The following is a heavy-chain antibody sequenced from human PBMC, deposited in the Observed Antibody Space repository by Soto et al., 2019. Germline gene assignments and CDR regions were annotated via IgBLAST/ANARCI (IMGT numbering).Heavy chain of an antibody. CDR1: GGFFSSFY. Sequence: SETLSVTCTVSGGFFSSFYWSWIRQPPGKGLEWIGNVHFSGSTDYNPSLRSRVSISLDTSTNKFSLNLSSVTAADTAVYFCAREFGFEAAEFDYWGQGALGTVSS. J-gene: IGHJ4*02. D-gene: IGHD6-13*01. CDR3: AREFGFEAAEFDY. CDR2: VHFSGST. V-gene: IGHV4-59*01.